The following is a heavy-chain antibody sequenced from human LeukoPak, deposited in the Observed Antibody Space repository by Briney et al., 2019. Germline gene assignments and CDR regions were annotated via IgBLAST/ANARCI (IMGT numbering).Heavy chain of an antibody. V-gene: IGHV3-66*02. D-gene: IGHD2-2*01. CDR1: GFTVSSSY. CDR3: ARDVSLYCSSATCFHDAFDI. CDR2: IYSGGST. Sequence: GGSLRLSCAASGFTVSSSYMSWVRQAPGKGLEWVSVIYSGGSTDYADSVKGRFTISRDNSKNTLYLQMNSLRAEDTAAYYCARDVSLYCSSATCFHDAFDIWGQGTMVTVSS. J-gene: IGHJ3*02.